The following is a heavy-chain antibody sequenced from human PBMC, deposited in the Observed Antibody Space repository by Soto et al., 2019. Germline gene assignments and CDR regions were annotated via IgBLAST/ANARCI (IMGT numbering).Heavy chain of an antibody. D-gene: IGHD3-22*01. CDR1: GYTFTDYW. CDR2: IHPADSDT. Sequence: PGESLKISCKGSGYTFTDYWITWVRQMPGGGLEWMGVIHPADSDTRYSPSLQGQVTISADKSISTAYLQWNSLKPSDTAMYYCARNRGGSSAWRLAFCGQGAQVTVSS. J-gene: IGHJ4*02. CDR3: ARNRGGSSAWRLAF. V-gene: IGHV5-51*01.